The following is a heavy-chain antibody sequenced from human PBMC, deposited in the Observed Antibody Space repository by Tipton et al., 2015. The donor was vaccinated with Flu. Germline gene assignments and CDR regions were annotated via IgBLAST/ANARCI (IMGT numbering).Heavy chain of an antibody. J-gene: IGHJ4*02. Sequence: GLVKPSETLSLTFTVSGGSISSSSYYWGWIRQPPGRGLEWIGSIYYSGSTYYNPSLKSRVTISVDTSKNQFSLKLSSVTAADTAVYYCARDTIFGVAHWGQGTLVTVSS. D-gene: IGHD3-3*01. CDR2: IYYSGST. V-gene: IGHV4-39*07. CDR3: ARDTIFGVAH. CDR1: GGSISSSSYY.